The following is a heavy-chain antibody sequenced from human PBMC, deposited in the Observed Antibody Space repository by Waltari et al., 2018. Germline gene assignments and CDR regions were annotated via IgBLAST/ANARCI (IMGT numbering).Heavy chain of an antibody. CDR2: ITGDGSGT. Sequence: GLVQPGGSLSLSCEAPGFTFSSYGMPWVRQVPGKGLVWVGRITGDGSGTTYAASVKGRFTISRDNAKNTLFLQMNSLRDEDTAVYYCARYVVVTAGDYWGQGTLVAVSS. J-gene: IGHJ4*02. V-gene: IGHV3-74*03. CDR1: GFTFSSYG. D-gene: IGHD2-21*02. CDR3: ARYVVVTAGDY.